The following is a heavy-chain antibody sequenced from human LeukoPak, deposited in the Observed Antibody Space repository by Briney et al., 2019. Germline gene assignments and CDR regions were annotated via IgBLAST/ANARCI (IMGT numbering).Heavy chain of an antibody. J-gene: IGHJ5*02. CDR3: ARVLAYYYGSGRLHWFDP. Sequence: SGTLSLTCAVSGGSISSSNWWSWVRQPPGKGLEWIGEIYHSGSTNYNPSLKSRVTISVDKSKNQFSLKLSSVTAADTAVYYCARVLAYYYGSGRLHWFDPWGQGTLVTVSS. CDR1: GGSISSSNW. V-gene: IGHV4-4*02. CDR2: IYHSGST. D-gene: IGHD3-10*01.